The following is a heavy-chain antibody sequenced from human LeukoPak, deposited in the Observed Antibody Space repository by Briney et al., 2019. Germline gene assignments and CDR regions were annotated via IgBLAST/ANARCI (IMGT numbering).Heavy chain of an antibody. CDR1: GGSISNYY. Sequence: SGTLSLTCTVSGGSISNYYWSWIRQPPGKGLEWIGYIYYSGTTNYNPSLKSRVSISVDTSKNQFSLKLSSVTAADTAMYYCARSVSQQQLWWFDPWGQGTLVTVSS. CDR2: IYYSGTT. D-gene: IGHD6-13*01. CDR3: ARSVSQQQLWWFDP. J-gene: IGHJ5*02. V-gene: IGHV4-59*08.